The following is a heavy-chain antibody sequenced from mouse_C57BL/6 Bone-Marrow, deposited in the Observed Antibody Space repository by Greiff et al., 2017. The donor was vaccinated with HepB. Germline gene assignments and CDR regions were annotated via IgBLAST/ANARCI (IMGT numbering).Heavy chain of an antibody. Sequence: QVQLQQSGAELVRPGTSVKMSCKASGYTFTNYWIGWAKQRPGHGLEWIGDIYPGGGYTNYNEKLKGKATLTADKSSSTAYMQFSSLTSEDSAIYYCARLRLTTVVGFDYWGQGTTLTVSS. D-gene: IGHD1-1*01. CDR1: GYTFTNYW. CDR3: ARLRLTTVVGFDY. J-gene: IGHJ2*01. CDR2: IYPGGGYT. V-gene: IGHV1-63*01.